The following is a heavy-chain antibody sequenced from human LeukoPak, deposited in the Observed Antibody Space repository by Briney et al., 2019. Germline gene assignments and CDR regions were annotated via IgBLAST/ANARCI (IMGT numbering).Heavy chain of an antibody. CDR1: GFPFSSFG. CDR3: VKGHGSSWALLDY. J-gene: IGHJ4*02. Sequence: GGSLRLSCAASGFPFSSFGINWVRQAPGKGLGWVSAISPGGVSTYHADSVKGRFTISRDNSKNTLYLQINSLRAEDTALYYCVKGHGSSWALLDYWRQGPLVTVSS. V-gene: IGHV3-23*01. CDR2: ISPGGVST. D-gene: IGHD6-13*01.